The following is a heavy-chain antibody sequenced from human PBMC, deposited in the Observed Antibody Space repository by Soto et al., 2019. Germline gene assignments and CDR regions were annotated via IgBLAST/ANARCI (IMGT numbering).Heavy chain of an antibody. CDR2: ILSKAGNYAT. Sequence: EVQRVESGGGLVQPGGSLKLSCAASGFIVSGSAVHWVRQASGKGLEWVGRILSKAGNYATAYPASMKGRFTISRDDSENTAFLQMNSLKTEDTAVYYCIRGGSPYYYDYWGQGTLVAVSS. CDR1: GFIVSGSA. CDR3: IRGGSPYYYDY. J-gene: IGHJ4*02. V-gene: IGHV3-73*01.